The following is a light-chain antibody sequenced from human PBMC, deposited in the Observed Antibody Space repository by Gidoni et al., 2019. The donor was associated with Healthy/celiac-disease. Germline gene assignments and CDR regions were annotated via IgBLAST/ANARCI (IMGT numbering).Light chain of an antibody. CDR2: AAS. J-gene: IGKJ4*01. CDR3: QQSYSTPLT. Sequence: DIKLTQSPSSLSASVGDRVTITCRESQSISSYLNWYQQKPGKALKLLIYAASSLQSGVPSRFSGSGSGTDFTLTISSLQPEDFATYYCQQSYSTPLTCGGGTKVEIK. CDR1: QSISSY. V-gene: IGKV1-39*01.